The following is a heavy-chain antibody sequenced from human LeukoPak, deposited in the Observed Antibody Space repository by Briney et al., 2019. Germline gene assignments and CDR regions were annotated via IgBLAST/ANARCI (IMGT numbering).Heavy chain of an antibody. CDR1: GGSISSYY. V-gene: IGHV4-59*01. D-gene: IGHD3-3*01. J-gene: IGHJ4*02. CDR2: IYYSGST. Sequence: ASETLSLTCTVSGGSISSYYWSWIRQPPGEGLEWIGYIYYSGSTNYNPSLKSRVTISVDTSKNQFSLKLSSVTAADTAVYYCARGHYDFWSGLYYFDYWGQGTLVTVSS. CDR3: ARGHYDFWSGLYYFDY.